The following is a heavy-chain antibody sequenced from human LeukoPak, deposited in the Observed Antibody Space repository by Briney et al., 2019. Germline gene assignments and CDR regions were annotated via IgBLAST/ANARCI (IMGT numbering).Heavy chain of an antibody. CDR1: GGSFSGYY. Sequence: PSETLSLTCAVYGGSFSGYYWSWIRQPPGKGLEWIGEINHSGSTNYNPSLKSRVTISVDTSKNQFSLKLSSVTAADTAVYYCARDGGYDSSGYLVSLDYWGQGTLVTVSS. CDR2: INHSGST. J-gene: IGHJ4*02. CDR3: ARDGGYDSSGYLVSLDY. V-gene: IGHV4-34*01. D-gene: IGHD3-22*01.